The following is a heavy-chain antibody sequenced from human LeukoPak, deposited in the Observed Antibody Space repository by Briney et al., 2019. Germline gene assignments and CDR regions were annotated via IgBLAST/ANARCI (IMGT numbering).Heavy chain of an antibody. Sequence: SVKVSCKASGGTFGSYAISWVRQAPGQGLEWMGGIIPIFGTANYAQKFQGRVTITADKSTSTAYMELSSLRSDDTAVYYCARDSSWYVPYYYYYMDVWGKGTTVTVSS. CDR1: GGTFGSYA. CDR3: ARDSSWYVPYYYYYMDV. CDR2: IIPIFGTA. V-gene: IGHV1-69*06. J-gene: IGHJ6*03. D-gene: IGHD6-13*01.